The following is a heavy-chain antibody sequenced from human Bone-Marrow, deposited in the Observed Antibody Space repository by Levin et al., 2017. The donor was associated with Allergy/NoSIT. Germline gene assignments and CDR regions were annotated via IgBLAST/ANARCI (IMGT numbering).Heavy chain of an antibody. D-gene: IGHD2-15*01. CDR2: ISYDGSNK. Sequence: GESLKISCAASGFTFSSYAMHWVRQAPGKGLEWVAVISYDGSNKYYADSVKGRFTISRDNSKNTLYLQMNSLRAEDTAVYYCARDHWEEYCSGGSCYSPVNVQHWGQGTLVTVSS. CDR3: ARDHWEEYCSGGSCYSPVNVQH. J-gene: IGHJ1*01. V-gene: IGHV3-30-3*01. CDR1: GFTFSSYA.